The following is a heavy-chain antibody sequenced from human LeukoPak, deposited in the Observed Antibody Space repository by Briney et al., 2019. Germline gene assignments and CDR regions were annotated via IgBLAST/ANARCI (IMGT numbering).Heavy chain of an antibody. CDR2: INSAGNST. Sequence: PGGSLRLSCVTSGFSFSNYWMHWVRQAPGKGLVWVSRINSAGNSTSYADSVKGRFTFSRDNAKNTLYLQMKSLRDEDMAVYYCARAQAVAGTGGFDPWGQGTLVTVSS. CDR3: ARAQAVAGTGGFDP. J-gene: IGHJ5*02. V-gene: IGHV3-74*01. CDR1: GFSFSNYW. D-gene: IGHD6-19*01.